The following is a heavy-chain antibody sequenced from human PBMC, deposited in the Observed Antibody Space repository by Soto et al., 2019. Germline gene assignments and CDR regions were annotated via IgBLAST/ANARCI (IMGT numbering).Heavy chain of an antibody. V-gene: IGHV3-30*18. D-gene: IGHD3-22*01. Sequence: QVQLVESGGGVVQPGRSLRLSCAASGFTFSSYGMHWVRQAPGKGLEWVAVISYDGSNKYYADSVKGRFTISRDNSKNTLYLQMNSLRAEDTAVYYCAKGSGYSTWGQGTLVTVSS. CDR1: GFTFSSYG. CDR2: ISYDGSNK. J-gene: IGHJ5*02. CDR3: AKGSGYST.